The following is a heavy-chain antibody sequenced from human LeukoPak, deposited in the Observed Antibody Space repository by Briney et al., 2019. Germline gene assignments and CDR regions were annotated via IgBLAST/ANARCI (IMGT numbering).Heavy chain of an antibody. V-gene: IGHV3-30-3*01. Sequence: PGGSLRLSCAASGFTFSTYTMHWVRQAPGKGLEWVAVISYDGSNKYYADSVKGRFTISRDNSKNTLYLQMNSLRAEDTAVYYCARESPNYYDSSGYYSGGYWGQGTLVTVSS. CDR1: GFTFSTYT. J-gene: IGHJ4*02. CDR3: ARESPNYYDSSGYYSGGY. D-gene: IGHD3-22*01. CDR2: ISYDGSNK.